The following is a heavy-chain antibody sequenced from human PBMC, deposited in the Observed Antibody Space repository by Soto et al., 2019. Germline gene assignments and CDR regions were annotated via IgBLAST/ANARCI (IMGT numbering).Heavy chain of an antibody. CDR1: GFTFSSYS. Sequence: GGSLRLSCAASGFTFSSYSMNWVRQAPGKGLEWVSSISSSSSYIYYADSVKGRFTISRDNAKNSLYLQMNSLRAEDTAVYYCGRVVRSPFVLVPAAIRGEYYYYMDFWGKGTTVTVSS. CDR3: GRVVRSPFVLVPAAIRGEYYYYMDF. CDR2: ISSSSSYI. J-gene: IGHJ6*03. D-gene: IGHD2-2*01. V-gene: IGHV3-21*01.